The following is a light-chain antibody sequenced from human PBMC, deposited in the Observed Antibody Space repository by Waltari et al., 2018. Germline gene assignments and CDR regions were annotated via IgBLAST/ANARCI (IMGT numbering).Light chain of an antibody. CDR3: SSYTSSSTXG. J-gene: IGLJ1*01. CDR1: TSYVGGYNH. V-gene: IGLV2-14*01. Sequence: QSPLTQPAXVSGSPGHSITISSPATTSYVGGYNHVSWYQQHPGKAPKLMIYEVSNRPSGVSNXCXGSKSGNTASLTISGXQAEDEADYYCSSYTSSSTXGFGTGTKVTVL. CDR2: EVS.